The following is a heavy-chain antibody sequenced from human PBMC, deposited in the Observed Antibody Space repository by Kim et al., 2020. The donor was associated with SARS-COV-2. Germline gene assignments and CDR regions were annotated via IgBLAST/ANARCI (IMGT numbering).Heavy chain of an antibody. CDR2: SRNKANSYNS. CDR3: ARDISGIYKYGESAFEI. J-gene: IGHJ3*02. V-gene: IGHV3-72*01. D-gene: IGHD5-18*01. CDR1: GLTFSDHF. Sequence: GGSLRLSCAASGLTFSDHFLDWVRQAPGKGLEWVCRSRNKANSYNSEYAASVRDTFTISRDDSTNSLYLQMNRLKIEDTAVYYCARDISGIYKYGESAFEIWGEGATVSVSS.